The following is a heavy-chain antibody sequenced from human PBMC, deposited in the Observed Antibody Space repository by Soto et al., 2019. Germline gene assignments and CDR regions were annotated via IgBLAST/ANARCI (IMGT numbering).Heavy chain of an antibody. V-gene: IGHV1-69*12. Sequence: QVQLVQSGAEVKKPGSSVTVSCKASGGTFSSYTISWVRQAPGQGLEWMGGIIPIFGTANYAQKFQGRVTITADESTSTAYMELSSLGSEDTAVYYCARGNHRWLQLWYFDLWGRGTLVTVSS. D-gene: IGHD5-12*01. CDR3: ARGNHRWLQLWYFDL. J-gene: IGHJ2*01. CDR2: IIPIFGTA. CDR1: GGTFSSYT.